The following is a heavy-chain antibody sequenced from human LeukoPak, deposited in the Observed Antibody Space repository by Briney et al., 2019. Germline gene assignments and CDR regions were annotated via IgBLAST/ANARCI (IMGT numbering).Heavy chain of an antibody. J-gene: IGHJ3*02. CDR2: IYTSGST. CDR3: VRASVESGGAFDI. V-gene: IGHV4-61*02. Sequence: SQTLSLTCTVSGGSISSGSYYWSWIRQPAGKGLEWIGRIYTSGSTNYNPSLKSRVTISVDTSKNQFSLKLSSVTAADTAVYYCVRASVESGGAFDIWGQGTMVTVSS. D-gene: IGHD2-15*01. CDR1: GGSISSGSYY.